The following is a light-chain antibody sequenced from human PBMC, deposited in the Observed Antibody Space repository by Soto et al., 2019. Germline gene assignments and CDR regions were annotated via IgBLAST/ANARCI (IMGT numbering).Light chain of an antibody. V-gene: IGLV2-14*01. J-gene: IGLJ2*01. CDR2: EVS. CDR3: SSYISDSTLV. Sequence: QSALTQPAAVSGSPGQSITISCTGTSSDVGGYNFVSWYQQHPGKAPKLMIYEVSARPSGVSDRFSGSKSGDTASLTISGLQAEDEADYYCSSYISDSTLVFGGGTKVTVL. CDR1: SSDVGGYNF.